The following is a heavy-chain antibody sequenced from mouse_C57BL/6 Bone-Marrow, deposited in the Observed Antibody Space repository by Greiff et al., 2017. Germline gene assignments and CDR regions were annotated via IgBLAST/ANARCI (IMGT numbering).Heavy chain of an antibody. CDR3: AIRAY. J-gene: IGHJ3*01. CDR2: IYPSDSDT. Sequence: QVQLQQPGAELVKPGASVKVSCKASGYTFTSYWMHWVKQRPGQGLEWIGRIYPSDSDTNYNQKFKGKATLTLYKSSNKAYMQLSSLTSEDSAVYYCAIRAYGGQGTLVTVSA. V-gene: IGHV1-74*01. CDR1: GYTFTSYW.